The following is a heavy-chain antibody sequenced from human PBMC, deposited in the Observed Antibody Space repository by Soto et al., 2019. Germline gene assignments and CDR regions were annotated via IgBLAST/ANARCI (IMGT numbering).Heavy chain of an antibody. D-gene: IGHD3-9*01. J-gene: IGHJ4*02. CDR1: GFTFSSYS. CDR2: ISSSDTTI. V-gene: IGHV3-48*01. Sequence: EVQLVESGGGLVQPGGSLRLSCAASGFTFSSYSMNWVRQAPAKGLEWVSYISSSDTTIYYADSVKGRFTISRDNAKNSLYLQMNSLRAEDAALYYCARGITYYDILTGYDYWGQVTLVTVSS. CDR3: ARGITYYDILTGYDY.